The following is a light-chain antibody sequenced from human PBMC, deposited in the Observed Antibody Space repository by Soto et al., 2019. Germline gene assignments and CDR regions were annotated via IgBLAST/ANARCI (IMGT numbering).Light chain of an antibody. Sequence: QSALTQPPSVSGAPGQRVTISCTGSSSNIGAGYDVHWYQQLPGTAPKLLIYGNSNRPSGVPDRFSGSKSGTSASLAIPGLQAEDEADYYCQSYDSSLSGDVFGAGTKVTVL. CDR3: QSYDSSLSGDV. J-gene: IGLJ1*01. V-gene: IGLV1-40*01. CDR2: GNS. CDR1: SSNIGAGYD.